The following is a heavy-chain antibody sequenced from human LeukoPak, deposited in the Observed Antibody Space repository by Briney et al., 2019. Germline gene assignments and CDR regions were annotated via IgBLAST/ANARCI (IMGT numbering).Heavy chain of an antibody. CDR3: AREGIDYYDRSGYLS. V-gene: IGHV3-53*01. Sequence: PGGSLRLSCAASGFTVSSNYMSWVRQAPGKGLEGVSVIYSGGSTYYADSVKGRFTISRDNSKNTLYLQMNSLRAEDTAVYYCAREGIDYYDRSGYLSWGQGTLVTVSS. J-gene: IGHJ5*02. CDR2: IYSGGST. D-gene: IGHD3-22*01. CDR1: GFTVSSNY.